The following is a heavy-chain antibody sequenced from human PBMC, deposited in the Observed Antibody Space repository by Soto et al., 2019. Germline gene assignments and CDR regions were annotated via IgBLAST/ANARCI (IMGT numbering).Heavy chain of an antibody. CDR1: GHSSNSSHW. Sequence: SETLSLYSASYGHSSNSSHWWDWVRQPPEKGLEWIGQISHSGSTNYHPSLTSRVTISVDKSKNHFSLKLTSVNAADTAVYHCADRQFCSRRWTPRRRDCGGQGTLAT. V-gene: IGHV4-4*02. CDR2: ISHSGST. CDR3: ADRQFCSRRWTPRRRDC. D-gene: IGHD2-15*01. J-gene: IGHJ4*02.